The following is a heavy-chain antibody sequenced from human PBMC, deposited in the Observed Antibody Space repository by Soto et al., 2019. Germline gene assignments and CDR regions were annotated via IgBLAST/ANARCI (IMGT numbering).Heavy chain of an antibody. CDR3: ARRYYYDSSDFRPFDI. CDR2: ISTGSDYI. CDR1: GFSFSAYS. V-gene: IGHV3-21*01. D-gene: IGHD3-22*01. J-gene: IGHJ3*02. Sequence: QLVESGGGLVKPGGSLRLSCAASGFSFSAYSMIWVRQAPGKGLEWVSAISTGSDYIFYADSVKGRFTISRDNAKNSLYLQMYSLRAEDTAVYYCARRYYYDSSDFRPFDIWGQGTMVTVSS.